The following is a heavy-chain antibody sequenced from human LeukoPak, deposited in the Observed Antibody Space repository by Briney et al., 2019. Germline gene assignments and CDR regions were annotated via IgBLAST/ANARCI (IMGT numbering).Heavy chain of an antibody. CDR2: ISGSGGST. V-gene: IGHV3-23*01. J-gene: IGHJ4*02. CDR3: AKSDSGWPH. D-gene: IGHD6-19*01. CDR1: GFTFSSNA. Sequence: PGGSLRLSCVASGFTFSSNAMSWVRQAPGKGLEWVSHISGSGGSTNSADSVKGRFTISRDNSKNTLYLQMNSLRGDDSAIYYCAKSDSGWPHWGQGTLVTVSS.